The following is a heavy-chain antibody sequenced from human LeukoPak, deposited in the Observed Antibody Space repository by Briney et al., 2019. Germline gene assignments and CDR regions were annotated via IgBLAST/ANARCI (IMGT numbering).Heavy chain of an antibody. D-gene: IGHD5-18*01. CDR2: ISSSSNYI. CDR1: GFTFSTYS. J-gene: IGHJ4*02. CDR3: ARDRRQYSYGEDYFDY. Sequence: PGGSLRLSCAASGFTFSTYSMNWVRQAPGKGLEWVSSISSSSNYIYYADSVKGRFTISRDNAKNSLYLQMNSLRAEDTAVYYCARDRRQYSYGEDYFDYWGQGTLVTVPS. V-gene: IGHV3-21*01.